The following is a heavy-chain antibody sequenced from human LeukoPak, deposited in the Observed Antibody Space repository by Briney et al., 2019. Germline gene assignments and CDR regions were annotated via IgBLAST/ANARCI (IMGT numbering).Heavy chain of an antibody. CDR3: ARPSWTDSSGYSPPDY. CDR1: GFTFSSYW. D-gene: IGHD3-22*01. CDR2: IKEDGSEK. V-gene: IGHV3-7*02. Sequence: GGSLRLSCAASGFTFSSYWMSWVRQAPGKGLEWVANIKEDGSEKHHVGSVKGRFTISRDNANNSLYLQMNSLRAEYTAVYYCARPSWTDSSGYSPPDYWGQGTLVTVSS. J-gene: IGHJ4*02.